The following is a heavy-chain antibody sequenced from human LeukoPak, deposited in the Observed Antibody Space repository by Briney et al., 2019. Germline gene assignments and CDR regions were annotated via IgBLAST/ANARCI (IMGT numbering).Heavy chain of an antibody. CDR2: IHPGNSET. J-gene: IGHJ4*02. V-gene: IGHV5-51*01. Sequence: GESLKISCKGSGYSFSSYWIAWVRQMPGKGLEWMGIIHPGNSETTYNPSFKGHVTMSADKSISTAYLQWSSLEDTDTAKYYCARRLSTIAISAANDYWGQGTLVTVSS. CDR3: ARRLSTIAISAANDY. CDR1: GYSFSSYW. D-gene: IGHD6-13*01.